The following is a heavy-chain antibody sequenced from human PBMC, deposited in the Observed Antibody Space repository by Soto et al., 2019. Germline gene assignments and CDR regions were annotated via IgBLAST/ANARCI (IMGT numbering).Heavy chain of an antibody. CDR3: AKDSSGWPPQYYFDY. CDR2: ISWNSGSI. D-gene: IGHD6-19*01. J-gene: IGHJ4*02. Sequence: EVQLVESGGGLVQPGRSLRLSCAASGFTFDDYAMHWVRQAPGKGLEWVSGISWNSGSIGYADSVKGRFTISRDNAKNSLYLQMNSLRAEDTALYYCAKDSSGWPPQYYFDYWGQGTLVTVSS. V-gene: IGHV3-9*01. CDR1: GFTFDDYA.